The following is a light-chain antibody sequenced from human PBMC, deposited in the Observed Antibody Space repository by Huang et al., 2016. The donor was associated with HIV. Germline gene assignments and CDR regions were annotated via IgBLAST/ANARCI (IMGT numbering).Light chain of an antibody. Sequence: EIVMTQSPATLSVSPGERVTLSCRASQSLSSQLAWYQQKRGQAPRLLIYGVSPSDTDVPARFSGSGSGTDFTLTINSLQSEDFATYYCQQYNDWPLTFGQGTEVEIK. J-gene: IGKJ1*01. CDR3: QQYNDWPLT. CDR2: GVS. V-gene: IGKV3-15*01. CDR1: QSLSSQ.